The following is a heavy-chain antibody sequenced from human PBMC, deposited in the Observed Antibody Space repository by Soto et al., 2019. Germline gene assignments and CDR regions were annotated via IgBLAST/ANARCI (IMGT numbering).Heavy chain of an antibody. Sequence: PGGAPGLSLAAPGLTLTSYNINRGRPAPGKGLEWVSFIHSSSSIIYYADSVKGRFTISRDNAKNSLYLQMNSLRDEDTAVYYCARDRGYTYGFDFWGQGALVTVSS. CDR2: IHSSSSII. CDR3: ARDRGYTYGFDF. D-gene: IGHD5-18*01. CDR1: GLTLTSYN. V-gene: IGHV3-48*02. J-gene: IGHJ4*02.